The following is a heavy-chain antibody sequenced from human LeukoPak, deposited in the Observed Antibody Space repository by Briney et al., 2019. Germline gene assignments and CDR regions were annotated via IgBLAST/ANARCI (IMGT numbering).Heavy chain of an antibody. V-gene: IGHV1-8*01. D-gene: IGHD6-13*01. CDR3: ARGSSSWYYFDY. Sequence: ASVTVSSTGSGYTFTSYDINWVRQAPGQGLEGMGWMNPNSGNTGYAQKFRGRVTITRNTSISTAYMELSSLRSEDTAVYYCARGSSSWYYFDYWGQGTLVTVSS. CDR2: MNPNSGNT. J-gene: IGHJ4*02. CDR1: GYTFTSYD.